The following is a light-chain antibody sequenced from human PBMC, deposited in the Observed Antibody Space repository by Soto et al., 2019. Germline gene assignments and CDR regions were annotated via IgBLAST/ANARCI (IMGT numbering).Light chain of an antibody. Sequence: QSVLTQSPSASASLGASVKLTCTLSSGHSSYAIAWHQQQPEKGTRHLMKLNSDGSHNKGDGIPDRFSGSSSGAERYLTISSLQSEDEADYYCQTWANGNQVFGGGTPVTVL. J-gene: IGLJ3*02. V-gene: IGLV4-69*01. CDR1: SGHSSYA. CDR2: LNSDGSH. CDR3: QTWANGNQV.